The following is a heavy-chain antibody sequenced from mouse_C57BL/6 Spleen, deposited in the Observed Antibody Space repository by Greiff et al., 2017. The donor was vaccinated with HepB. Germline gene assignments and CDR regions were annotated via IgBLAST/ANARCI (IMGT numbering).Heavy chain of an antibody. CDR1: GYTFTSYW. J-gene: IGHJ2*01. CDR2: IYPGSGST. Sequence: QVQLQQPGAELVKPGASVKMSCKASGYTFTSYWITWVTQRPGQGLEWIGNIYPGSGSTNYNEKFKSKATLTVDTSSSTAYMQLSSLTAEDSAVYYCARRGLSGFDYWGQGTTLTVSS. V-gene: IGHV1-55*01. D-gene: IGHD3-1*01. CDR3: ARRGLSGFDY.